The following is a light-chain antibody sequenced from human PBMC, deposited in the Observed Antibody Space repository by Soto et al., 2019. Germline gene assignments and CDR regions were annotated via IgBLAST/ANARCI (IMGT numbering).Light chain of an antibody. V-gene: IGKV1-5*03. CDR2: KAS. Sequence: DIQMTQSPCTLYASVGDIVTITCRASQSISSWLAWYQQKPEKAPKLLISKASSLERGVPSRFSGSGSGTEFTLTISSLQPDDFATYYCQQYNSYSWTFGQGTKVEIK. CDR3: QQYNSYSWT. CDR1: QSISSW. J-gene: IGKJ1*01.